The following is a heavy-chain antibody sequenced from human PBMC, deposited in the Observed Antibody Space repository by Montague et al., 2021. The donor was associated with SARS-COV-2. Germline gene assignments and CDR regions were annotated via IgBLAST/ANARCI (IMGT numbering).Heavy chain of an antibody. Sequence: SETLSLTCDFAGGSFRDYAWSWIRQPPGKRLEWIGYLSYSGRPIYNPSLESRVSISVDTSKGQFSLRVRSVTAADTAVYYCARSVQFAYGLDVWGQGTTVTISS. CDR2: LSYSGRP. CDR3: ARSVQFAYGLDV. D-gene: IGHD3-16*01. CDR1: GGSFRDYA. J-gene: IGHJ6*02. V-gene: IGHV4-59*08.